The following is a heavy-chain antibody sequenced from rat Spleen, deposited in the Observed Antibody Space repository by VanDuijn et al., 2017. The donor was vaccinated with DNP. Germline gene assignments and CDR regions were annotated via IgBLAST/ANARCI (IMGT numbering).Heavy chain of an antibody. Sequence: EVKLVESGGGLVQPGRSLKLSCAASGFTFSNYDMAWVRQAPGKGLEWIGQINKDSSTINYIPSLKEKITISRDNAQNTLYLQMNKLGSEDTAIYYCARHSYNNYKFAYWGQGTLVTVSS. CDR1: GFTFSNYD. V-gene: IGHV4-2*01. D-gene: IGHD1-10*01. J-gene: IGHJ3*01. CDR3: ARHSYNNYKFAY. CDR2: INKDSSTI.